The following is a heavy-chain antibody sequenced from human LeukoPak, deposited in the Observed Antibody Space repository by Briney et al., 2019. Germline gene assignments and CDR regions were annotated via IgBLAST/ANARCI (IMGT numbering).Heavy chain of an antibody. V-gene: IGHV1-69*06. D-gene: IGHD2-2*01. Sequence: SVKVSCKASGGTFSSYAISWVRQAPRQGLEWMGRIITIFGTANYAQKFQGRVTITADKSTSTAYMELSTLRSEDTAVYYCARDCSSTSCYAEYNWFDPWGQGTLVTVSS. CDR3: ARDCSSTSCYAEYNWFDP. J-gene: IGHJ5*02. CDR1: GGTFSSYA. CDR2: IITIFGTA.